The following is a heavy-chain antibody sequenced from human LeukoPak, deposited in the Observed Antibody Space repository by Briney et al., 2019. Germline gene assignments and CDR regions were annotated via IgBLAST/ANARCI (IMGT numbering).Heavy chain of an antibody. Sequence: PSETLSLTCSVSGGSVRSSGYYWGWIRQPPEKGLEWIGTIYYSGNTYYNPSLKSRVTISVDTSKNQFSLKLSSVTAADTAVYYCARGSGYYYGDLDYWGQGSLVTVSS. CDR1: GGSVRSSGYY. CDR3: ARGSGYYYGDLDY. V-gene: IGHV4-39*02. CDR2: IYYSGNT. J-gene: IGHJ4*02. D-gene: IGHD3-22*01.